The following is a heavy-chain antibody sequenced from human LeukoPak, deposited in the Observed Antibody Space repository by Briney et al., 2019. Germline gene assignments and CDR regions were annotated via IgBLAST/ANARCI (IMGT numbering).Heavy chain of an antibody. J-gene: IGHJ6*03. Sequence: GASVKVSCKASGYTFTGYYMHWVREAPGQGLEWMGWINPNSGGTNYAQKFRGRVTMTRDTSISTAYMELSRLRSDDTAAYYCERELDRFGYMDVWGKGTTVTVSS. CDR3: ERELDRFGYMDV. D-gene: IGHD3-10*01. CDR1: GYTFTGYY. V-gene: IGHV1-2*02. CDR2: INPNSGGT.